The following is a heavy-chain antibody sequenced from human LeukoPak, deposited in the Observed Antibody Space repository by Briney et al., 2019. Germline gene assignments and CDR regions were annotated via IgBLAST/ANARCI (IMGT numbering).Heavy chain of an antibody. CDR2: IYYSGST. J-gene: IGHJ3*02. D-gene: IGHD3-22*01. Sequence: SETLSLTCTVSGGSISSSSYYWGWIRQPRGKGLGWIGSIYYSGSTYYNPSLKSRITISVDAVNNQFSLELRSVTAGVTAVYYCAAQNHKIVVVITTGAFDIWGQGTMVTVSS. V-gene: IGHV4-39*01. CDR3: AAQNHKIVVVITTGAFDI. CDR1: GGSISSSSYY.